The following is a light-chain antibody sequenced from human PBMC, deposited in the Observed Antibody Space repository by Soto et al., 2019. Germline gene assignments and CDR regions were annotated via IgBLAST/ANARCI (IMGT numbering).Light chain of an antibody. V-gene: IGLV2-14*03. CDR1: SSDVGAYNS. J-gene: IGLJ2*01. CDR2: DVT. Sequence: QSALTQPASVSGSPGQSITISCTGTSSDVGAYNSVSWYQRHPGEAPKLLICDVTNRPSGVSHRFSCSKSGNTASLTISGLQAEDEADYYCSSFTRRSTVVFGGGTKVTVL. CDR3: SSFTRRSTVV.